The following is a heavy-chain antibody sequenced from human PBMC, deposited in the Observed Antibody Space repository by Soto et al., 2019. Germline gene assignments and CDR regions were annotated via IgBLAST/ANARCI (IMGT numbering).Heavy chain of an antibody. CDR1: GYTFTSYG. CDR3: ADSSIAVAGDAFDI. D-gene: IGHD6-19*01. CDR2: ISAYNGNT. J-gene: IGHJ3*02. V-gene: IGHV1-18*01. Sequence: ASVKVSCKASGYTFTSYGISWVRQAPGQGLEWMGWISAYNGNTNYAQKLQGRVTMTTDTSTSTAYMELRSLRSDDTAVYYCADSSIAVAGDAFDIWGQGTMVTVSS.